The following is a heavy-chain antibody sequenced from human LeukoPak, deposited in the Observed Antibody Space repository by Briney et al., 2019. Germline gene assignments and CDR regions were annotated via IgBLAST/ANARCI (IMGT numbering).Heavy chain of an antibody. CDR1: GYTFTGYY. CDR3: ARVVDGYIPYDY. Sequence: ASVKVSCKAPGYTFTGYYMHWVRQAPGQGLEWMGWINPNSGGTNYAQKFQGRVTMTRDTSISTAYMELSRLRSDDTAVYYCARVVDGYIPYDYWGQGTLVTVSS. CDR2: INPNSGGT. D-gene: IGHD5-24*01. J-gene: IGHJ4*02. V-gene: IGHV1-2*02.